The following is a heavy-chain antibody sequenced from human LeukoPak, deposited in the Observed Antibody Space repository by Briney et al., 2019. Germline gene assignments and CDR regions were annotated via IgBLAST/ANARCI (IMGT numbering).Heavy chain of an antibody. V-gene: IGHV4-34*01. CDR2: INYSGNT. CDR3: ARGSGGPRLGL. Sequence: ETLPLTCAVYGGSFSGDYWTWIRQPPGEGLEWIGEINYSGNTNYNPSLKSRVTMSLDTSTNQFSLNLSSVTAADTASYYCARGSGGPRLGLWGQGTLVTVSS. J-gene: IGHJ1*01. D-gene: IGHD2-8*02. CDR1: GGSFSGDY.